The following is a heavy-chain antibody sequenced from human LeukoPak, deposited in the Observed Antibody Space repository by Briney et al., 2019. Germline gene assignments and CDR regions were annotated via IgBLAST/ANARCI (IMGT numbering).Heavy chain of an antibody. V-gene: IGHV3-15*01. J-gene: IGHJ4*02. CDR2: IKKEADGGTA. D-gene: IGHD1-14*01. Sequence: GGSLRLSCVGSGFSVNDAWMSWVRQAPGKGLEWVGRIKKEADGGTADHAAPVKGRFTVSSDDSKNTLYLQMNSLKAEDTAMDYCVTDLPGSRVTSDYWGQGTLVTVSS. CDR1: GFSVNDAW. CDR3: VTDLPGSRVTSDY.